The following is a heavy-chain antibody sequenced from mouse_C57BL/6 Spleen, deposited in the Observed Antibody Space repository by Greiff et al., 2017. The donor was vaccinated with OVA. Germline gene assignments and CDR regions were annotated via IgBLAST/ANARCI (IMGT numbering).Heavy chain of an antibody. V-gene: IGHV1-69*01. D-gene: IGHD2-14*01. CDR2: IDPSDSYT. Sequence: QVQLQQPGAELVMPGASVKLSCKASGYTFTSYWMHWVKQRPGQGLEWIGEIDPSDSYTNYNQKFKGKSTLTVDKSSSTAYMQLSSLTSEDSAVYYCARSAYYRAMDYRGQGTSVTVSS. CDR3: ARSAYYRAMDY. CDR1: GYTFTSYW. J-gene: IGHJ4*01.